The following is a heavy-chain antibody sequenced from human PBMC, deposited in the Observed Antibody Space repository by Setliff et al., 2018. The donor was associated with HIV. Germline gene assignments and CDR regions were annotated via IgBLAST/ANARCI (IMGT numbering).Heavy chain of an antibody. J-gene: IGHJ3*02. CDR2: IIPIFGTL. Sequence: RASVKVSCKASGGTFSSYAISWVRQAPGQGLEWMGGIIPIFGTLNYAQKFQGRVTITTDESTSTAYMELSSLRSEDTALYYCARGQSQGYAYSGSYGAFDIWGQGTMVTVSS. D-gene: IGHD1-26*01. V-gene: IGHV1-69*05. CDR1: GGTFSSYA. CDR3: ARGQSQGYAYSGSYGAFDI.